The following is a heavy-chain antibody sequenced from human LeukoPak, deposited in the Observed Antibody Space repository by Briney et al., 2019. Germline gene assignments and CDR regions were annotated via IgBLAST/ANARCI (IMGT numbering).Heavy chain of an antibody. CDR1: GGSISSYL. CDR2: IHTSGTT. CDR3: ATEQVSGSAWGFDY. J-gene: IGHJ4*02. D-gene: IGHD6-19*01. V-gene: IGHV4-4*07. Sequence: PWETLSLTCTVSGGSISSYLWSWIRQSAGKRLEWLGRIHTSGTTTYSPSLQSRLTMSVDTSKSQVSLRLTSVTAADTAVYYCATEQVSGSAWGFDYWGQGSLVTVSS.